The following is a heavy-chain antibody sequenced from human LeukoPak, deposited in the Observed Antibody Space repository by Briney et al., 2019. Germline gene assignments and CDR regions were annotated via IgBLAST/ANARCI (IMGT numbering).Heavy chain of an antibody. CDR3: ARGTGTTYYFDY. V-gene: IGHV3-21*01. J-gene: IGHJ4*02. CDR1: GFTFSSYS. CDR2: ISSSSSYI. D-gene: IGHD1-1*01. Sequence: GGSLRLSCAASGFTFSSYSMNWVRQAPGKGLEWVSSISSSSSYIYYADSVKGRFTISRDNAKNSLYLQMNSLRAEDTAVYYCARGTGTTYYFDYWGRGTLVTVSS.